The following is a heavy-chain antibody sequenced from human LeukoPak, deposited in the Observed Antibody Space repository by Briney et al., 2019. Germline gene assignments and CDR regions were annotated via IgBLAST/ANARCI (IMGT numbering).Heavy chain of an antibody. CDR1: GYTFTSYG. Sequence: GESLKISCKGSGYTFTSYGISWVRQAPGQGLEWMGWISAYNGNTNYAQKLQGRVTMTTDTSTSTAYMELRSLRSDDTAVYYCARTKGITIFGVVIRSPNFDYWGQGTLVTVSS. J-gene: IGHJ4*02. CDR2: ISAYNGNT. V-gene: IGHV1-18*01. CDR3: ARTKGITIFGVVIRSPNFDY. D-gene: IGHD3-3*01.